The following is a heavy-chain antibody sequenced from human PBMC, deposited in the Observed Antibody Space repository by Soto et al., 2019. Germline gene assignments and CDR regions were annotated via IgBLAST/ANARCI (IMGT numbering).Heavy chain of an antibody. D-gene: IGHD6-13*01. Sequence: QVQLQESGPGLVKPSQTLSLICTVSVGSINSGGYYWSWIRQHPGKGLEWIGYIYYSGSTYYNPFLRSRVTISAGASENKFSLKLSSVTDADTAVYFGAGAYRQSGYSSSWVFDSWGQGTLVNVSS. CDR3: AGAYRQSGYSSSWVFDS. CDR1: VGSINSGGYY. V-gene: IGHV4-31*03. CDR2: IYYSGST. J-gene: IGHJ4*02.